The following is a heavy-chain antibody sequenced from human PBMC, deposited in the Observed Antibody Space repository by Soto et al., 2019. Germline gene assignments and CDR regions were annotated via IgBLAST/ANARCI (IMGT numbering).Heavy chain of an antibody. Sequence: GGSLRLSCAASGFAFSLYRMNLVRQAPGKGLEWVSTISGSSNYIYYADSVRGRFTISRDNAKNSLYLQMNGLRVEDTAVYYCAGGQGSNYFDRWGQGTLVTVSS. D-gene: IGHD3-10*01. J-gene: IGHJ4*02. CDR2: ISGSSNYI. V-gene: IGHV3-21*01. CDR1: GFAFSLYR. CDR3: AGGQGSNYFDR.